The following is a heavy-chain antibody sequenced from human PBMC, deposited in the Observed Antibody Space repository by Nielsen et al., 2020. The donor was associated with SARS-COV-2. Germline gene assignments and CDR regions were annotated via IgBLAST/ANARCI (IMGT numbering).Heavy chain of an antibody. J-gene: IGHJ3*01. CDR3: ARLFDYGDYGDGFDF. CDR2: IYYSGTT. Sequence: GSLRLSCAVSGGSINNNNWWHWVRQPPGKGLEWIGEIYYSGTTNYNPSLKSRVTISLDKSKNQFSLNLTSVTAADTAVYYCARLFDYGDYGDGFDFWGRGTLVTVSS. V-gene: IGHV4-4*02. CDR1: GGSINNNNW. D-gene: IGHD4-17*01.